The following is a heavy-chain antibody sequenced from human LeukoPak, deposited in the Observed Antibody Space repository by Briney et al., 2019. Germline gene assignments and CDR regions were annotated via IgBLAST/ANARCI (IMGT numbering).Heavy chain of an antibody. Sequence: ASVKVSCKASGYTFTGYGISWVRQAPGQGLEWMGWIGAYNGNTNYAQKLQGRVTMTTDTSTSTAYMELRSLRSDDTAVYYCARDAEGPTPDYWGQGTLVTVSS. V-gene: IGHV1-18*01. CDR3: ARDAEGPTPDY. CDR1: GYTFTGYG. CDR2: IGAYNGNT. J-gene: IGHJ4*02.